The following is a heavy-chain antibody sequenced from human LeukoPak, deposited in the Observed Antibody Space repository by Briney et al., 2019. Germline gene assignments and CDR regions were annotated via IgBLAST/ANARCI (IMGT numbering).Heavy chain of an antibody. J-gene: IGHJ6*02. V-gene: IGHV3-48*04. Sequence: PGGSLRLSCAASGFTFSSYSMNWVRQAPGKGLEWVSYISSSSSTIYYADSVKGRFTISRDNAKNSLYLQVNSLRAEDTAVYYCAGGDILTGYYNVDGMDVWGQGTTVTVSS. CDR2: ISSSSSTI. D-gene: IGHD3-9*01. CDR1: GFTFSSYS. CDR3: AGGDILTGYYNVDGMDV.